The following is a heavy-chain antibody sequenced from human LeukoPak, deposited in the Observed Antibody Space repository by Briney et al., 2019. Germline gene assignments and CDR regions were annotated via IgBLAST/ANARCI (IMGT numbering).Heavy chain of an antibody. J-gene: IGHJ4*02. CDR2: IYYSGST. CDR3: ARTDYYYWSGYYSTDY. D-gene: IGHD3-3*01. CDR1: GGSISSGDYY. V-gene: IGHV4-30-4*08. Sequence: TSQTLSLTCTVSGGSISSGDYYWSWIRQPPGKGLEWIGYIYYSGSTYYNPSLKSRVTISVDTSKNQFSLKLSSVTAADTAVYYCARTDYYYWSGYYSTDYWGQGTLVTVSS.